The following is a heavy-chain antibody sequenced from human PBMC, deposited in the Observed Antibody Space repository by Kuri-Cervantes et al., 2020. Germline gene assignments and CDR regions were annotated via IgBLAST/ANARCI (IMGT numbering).Heavy chain of an antibody. CDR3: ARDSDSSGYRHSNAFDI. D-gene: IGHD3-22*01. CDR1: GYTFITYG. CDR2: ISAYNGNT. V-gene: IGHV1-18*01. Sequence: ASVKVSCKASGYTFITYGISWFRQAPGRGLEWMGWISAYNGNTNYAQKLQGRVTMTTDTSTSTAYMELRSLRSDDTAVYYCARDSDSSGYRHSNAFDIWGQGTMVTVSS. J-gene: IGHJ3*02.